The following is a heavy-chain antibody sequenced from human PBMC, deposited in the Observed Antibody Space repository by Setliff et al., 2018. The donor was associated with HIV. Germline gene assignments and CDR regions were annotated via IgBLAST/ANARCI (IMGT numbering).Heavy chain of an antibody. CDR3: ARSDPVDNWNPTLKWFDP. CDR2: IYHTGST. V-gene: IGHV4-38-2*01. Sequence: PSETLSLTCAASGYSISSGYYWDWIRQPPGKGLEWIGSIYHTGSTYSNPSLKSRVTISVDSSKNQFSLKLSSVTAADTAVYYCARSDPVDNWNPTLKWFDPWGQGTLVTVSS. CDR1: GYSISSGYY. J-gene: IGHJ5*02. D-gene: IGHD1-20*01.